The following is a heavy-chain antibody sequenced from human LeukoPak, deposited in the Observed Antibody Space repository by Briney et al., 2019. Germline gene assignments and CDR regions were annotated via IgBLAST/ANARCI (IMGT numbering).Heavy chain of an antibody. Sequence: GASVKVSCKASGFTFTDYYIHWVRQAPGQGPEWMGWINPKSGDRNYAQKFQGRVTMTRDTFINTVYMELSRLRSDDTAVYYCARRRRHDYWGQGTLVTVSS. V-gene: IGHV1-2*02. CDR2: INPKSGDR. J-gene: IGHJ4*02. CDR1: GFTFTDYY. CDR3: ARRRRHDY.